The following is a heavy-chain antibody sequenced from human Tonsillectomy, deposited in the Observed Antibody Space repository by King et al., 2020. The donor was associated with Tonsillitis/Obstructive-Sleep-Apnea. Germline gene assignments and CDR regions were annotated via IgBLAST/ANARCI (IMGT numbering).Heavy chain of an antibody. D-gene: IGHD2-8*02. V-gene: IGHV3-23*04. CDR2: ISGSGDTT. J-gene: IGHJ4*02. CDR1: GFTFRTYA. CDR3: AKWFFGTVHDY. Sequence: VQLVESGGGLVQPGGSLRLSCVASGFTFRTYAMIWVRQPPGKGLEWVSGISGSGDTTYYADSVKGRFTTSRDNSKNTLYLQINSLRAEDTAIYYCAKWFFGTVHDYWGQGTLVTVSS.